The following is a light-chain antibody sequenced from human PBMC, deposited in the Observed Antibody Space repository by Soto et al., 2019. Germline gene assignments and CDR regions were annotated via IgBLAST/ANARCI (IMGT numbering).Light chain of an antibody. V-gene: IGKV3D-15*01. Sequence: EIVMTQSPATLSVSPGETASLSCRASQSAGNFLAWYQQKPGQAPRLLIYYISTRATGIPARFSGSGSGTEFTLTINSLQSEDSAVYYCQQYNNWPGTFGPGTKVDI. CDR2: YIS. CDR1: QSAGNF. J-gene: IGKJ1*01. CDR3: QQYNNWPGT.